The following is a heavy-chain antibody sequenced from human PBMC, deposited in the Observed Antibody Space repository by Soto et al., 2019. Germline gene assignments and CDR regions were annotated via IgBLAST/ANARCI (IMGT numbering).Heavy chain of an antibody. CDR3: AREGYYYDSSGHPPTEGPFDY. CDR1: GGTLSSYA. J-gene: IGHJ4*02. Sequence: QVQLVQSGAEVKKPGSSVKVSCKASGGTLSSYAISWVRQAPGQGLEWMGGIIPLFGTANYAQKFQGRVTITADESTSIAYMELSSPRSEDTAVYYCAREGYYYDSSGHPPTEGPFDYRGQGSLVTVSS. D-gene: IGHD3-22*01. V-gene: IGHV1-69*01. CDR2: IIPLFGTA.